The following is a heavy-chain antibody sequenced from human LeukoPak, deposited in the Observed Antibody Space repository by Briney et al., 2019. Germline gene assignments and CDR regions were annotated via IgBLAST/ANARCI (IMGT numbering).Heavy chain of an antibody. D-gene: IGHD3-10*01. Sequence: PSETLSLTCTVSGGSTSSDYWSWIRQSPGKGLEWVGYVYNSGDTGKNPSLKSRVTILLDTSKNQCSLKLTSVSAADTAVYYCARRVGDGTMVRGVISGWFDPWGQGTLVTVSS. J-gene: IGHJ5*02. V-gene: IGHV4-59*08. CDR1: GGSTSSDY. CDR3: ARRVGDGTMVRGVISGWFDP. CDR2: VYNSGDT.